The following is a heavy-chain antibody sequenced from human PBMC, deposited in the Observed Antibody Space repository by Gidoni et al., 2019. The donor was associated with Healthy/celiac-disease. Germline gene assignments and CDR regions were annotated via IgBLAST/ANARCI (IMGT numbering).Heavy chain of an antibody. J-gene: IGHJ4*02. D-gene: IGHD1-26*01. CDR1: GFTFSSDS. CDR3: ARDRSGSYFFDY. V-gene: IGHV3-21*01. CDR2: ISSSSIDI. Sequence: EVQLVESGGGLVKPGGSLRLSCAASGFTFSSDSMNWVRQAPGKGLEGVSSISSSSIDIYYADSVKGRFTISRDNAKNSLYLQMNSLRAEDTAVYYCARDRSGSYFFDYWGQGTLVTVSS.